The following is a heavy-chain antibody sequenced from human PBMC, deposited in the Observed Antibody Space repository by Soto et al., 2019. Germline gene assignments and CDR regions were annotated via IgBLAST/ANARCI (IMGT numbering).Heavy chain of an antibody. V-gene: IGHV3-21*01. CDR2: ISSSSSYI. Sequence: GGSLRLSCAASGFTFSSYSRNWVRQAPGKGLEWVSSISSSSSYIYYADSVKGRFTISRDNAKNSLYLQMNSLRAEDTAVYYCARFPYSSSSYYYYGMDVWGQGTTVTVSS. J-gene: IGHJ6*02. D-gene: IGHD6-6*01. CDR3: ARFPYSSSSYYYYGMDV. CDR1: GFTFSSYS.